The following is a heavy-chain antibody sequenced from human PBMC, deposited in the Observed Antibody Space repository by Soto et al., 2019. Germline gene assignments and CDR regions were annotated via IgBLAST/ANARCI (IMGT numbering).Heavy chain of an antibody. Sequence: QVQLVQSGAEVKKPGSSVKVSCKASGGTFRNYAISWVRQAPGQGLEWMGGIIPLFGTPNYAQKFQGRVTISADAVTNTTYMELSSLRSEDTAVYYCARDGREYQLPNWFDPWGQGTLVTVSS. J-gene: IGHJ5*02. D-gene: IGHD6-6*01. CDR2: IIPLFGTP. CDR1: GGTFRNYA. V-gene: IGHV1-69*01. CDR3: ARDGREYQLPNWFDP.